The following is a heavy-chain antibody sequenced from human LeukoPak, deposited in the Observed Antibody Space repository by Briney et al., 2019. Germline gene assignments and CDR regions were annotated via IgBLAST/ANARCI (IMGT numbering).Heavy chain of an antibody. CDR2: IIPIFGIA. CDR1: GGTFSSYA. D-gene: IGHD4-23*01. Sequence: ASVKVSCKASGGTFSSYAISWVRQAPGQGLEWMGRIIPIFGIANYAQKFQGRVTITADKSTGTDYMELSSLRSEDTAVYYCALSPVVKDGYYGMDVWGQGTTVTVSS. CDR3: ALSPVVKDGYYGMDV. V-gene: IGHV1-69*04. J-gene: IGHJ6*02.